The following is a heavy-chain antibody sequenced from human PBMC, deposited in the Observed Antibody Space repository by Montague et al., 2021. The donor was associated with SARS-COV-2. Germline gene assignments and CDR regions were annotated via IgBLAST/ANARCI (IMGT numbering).Heavy chain of an antibody. J-gene: IGHJ6*02. CDR1: GFTFNNFH. Sequence: SLRLSCAASGFTFNNFHMYWVRQTPGKGLEWVGFISYDENNKYYADSVKGRFTISRDNSKNTLYLQMNSLRADDTAIYYCARDSFGMDVWGQGTTVTVSS. CDR3: ARDSFGMDV. CDR2: ISYDENNK. V-gene: IGHV3-30-3*01.